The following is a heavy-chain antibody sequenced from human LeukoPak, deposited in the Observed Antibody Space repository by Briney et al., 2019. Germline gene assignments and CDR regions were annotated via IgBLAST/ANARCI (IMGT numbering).Heavy chain of an antibody. Sequence: PGGSLRLSCAASGFTFSSYAMSWVRQAPGKGLEWVSAISGSGGSTYYADSVKGRFTISRDNSKNTLYLQMNSLRAEDTAVYYCAKDLGLLWFREVGSFDYWGQGTLVTVTS. CDR1: GFTFSSYA. CDR2: ISGSGGST. CDR3: AKDLGLLWFREVGSFDY. D-gene: IGHD3-10*01. V-gene: IGHV3-23*01. J-gene: IGHJ4*02.